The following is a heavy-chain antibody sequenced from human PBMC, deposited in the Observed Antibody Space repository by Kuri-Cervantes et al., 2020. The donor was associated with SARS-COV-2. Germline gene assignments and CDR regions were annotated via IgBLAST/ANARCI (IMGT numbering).Heavy chain of an antibody. CDR2: FDPEDGET. Sequence: ASVKVSCKVSGYTLTELSIHWVRQAPGKGLEWMGGFDPEDGETIYAQKFQGRVTMTTDTSTSTAYMELRSLRSDDTAVYYCARVLEWLLSPMDVWGKGTTVTVSS. D-gene: IGHD3-3*01. CDR1: GYTLTELS. J-gene: IGHJ6*03. CDR3: ARVLEWLLSPMDV. V-gene: IGHV1-24*01.